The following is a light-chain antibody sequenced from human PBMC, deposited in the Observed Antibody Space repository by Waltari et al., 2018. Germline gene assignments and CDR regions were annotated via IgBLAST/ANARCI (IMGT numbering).Light chain of an antibody. CDR1: QDISNS. V-gene: IGKV1-NL1*01. Sequence: DIQMTQSPSSLSASVGDRVTITCRASQDISNSLAWYQQKPGKAPKLLLDASSTLESGVPSRFSGSGSGTDYTLTISSLQPEDFATYYCEQYFSTPPYTFGQGTKLEI. CDR3: EQYFSTPPYT. CDR2: ASS. J-gene: IGKJ2*01.